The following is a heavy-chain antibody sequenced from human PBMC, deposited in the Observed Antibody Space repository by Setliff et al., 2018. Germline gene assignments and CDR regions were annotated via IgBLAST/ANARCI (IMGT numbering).Heavy chain of an antibody. CDR1: GDSINSGNYY. CDR3: ASERESAPRQTYFDS. Sequence: PSETLSLTCTVSGDSINSGNYYWTWIRQPAGKGLEWIGQIYTSGSASYNPSLKSRVTISLDTSQNHFSLKLNSLTAADTAVYYCASERESAPRQTYFDSWGQGTLVTVSS. V-gene: IGHV4-61*09. D-gene: IGHD2-15*01. CDR2: IYTSGSA. J-gene: IGHJ4*02.